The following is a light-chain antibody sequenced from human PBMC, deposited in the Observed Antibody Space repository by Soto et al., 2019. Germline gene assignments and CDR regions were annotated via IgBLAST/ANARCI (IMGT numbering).Light chain of an antibody. V-gene: IGKV1-12*01. J-gene: IGKJ4*01. CDR3: QQANSFPLT. Sequence: DIQMTQSPSSVSASVGDRVSITCRASQGISSWLAWYQQKPGRAPKLLIYTGSSLQSGVPSRFIGNGSATDFTLTISSLQPEDVATYYGQQANSFPLTFGGGTKVEIK. CDR2: TGS. CDR1: QGISSW.